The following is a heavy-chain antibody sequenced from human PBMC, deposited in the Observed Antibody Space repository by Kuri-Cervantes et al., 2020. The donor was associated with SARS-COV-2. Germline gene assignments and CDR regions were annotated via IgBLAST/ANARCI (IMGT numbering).Heavy chain of an antibody. V-gene: IGHV4-59*01. J-gene: IGHJ4*02. D-gene: IGHD1-26*01. CDR1: GGSISSYY. CDR3: ARGHLGIDY. Sequence: ESLKISCTVSGGSISSYYWSWIRQPPGKGLEWIGYIYYSGSTNYNPSLKSRVTISVDTSKNQFSLKLSSVTAADTAVYYCARGHLGIDYWGQGTRVTVSS. CDR2: IYYSGST.